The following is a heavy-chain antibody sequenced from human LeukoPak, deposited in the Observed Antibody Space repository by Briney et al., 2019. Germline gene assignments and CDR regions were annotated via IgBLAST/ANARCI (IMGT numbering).Heavy chain of an antibody. CDR1: GFIFEDXX. CDR3: GKDGPVISY. J-gene: IGHJ4*02. CDR2: XXXXGXVA. V-gene: IGHV3-43*02. D-gene: IGHD2-21*01. Sequence: LSCAASGFIFEDXXXXXARQIPGXXXEWVAXXXXXGXVAXXXXXXXXRFSVXXDXRTNSLFLQMXXLRTEDTAFYYCGKDGPVISYWGQGTLVTVSS.